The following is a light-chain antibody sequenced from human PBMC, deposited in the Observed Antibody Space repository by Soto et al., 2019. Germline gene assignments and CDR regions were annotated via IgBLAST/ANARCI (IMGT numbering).Light chain of an antibody. CDR2: GAS. CDR1: QSVSSSY. V-gene: IGKV3-20*01. Sequence: EIVLTQSPCTLSLSPGERATLSCRASQSVSSSYLAWSQQKPGQAPRLLIYGASSRATGIPERFSGSGSGTDFTFTISRLEPEDFAVYYCQQYGSSPRTFGQGTKVDIK. J-gene: IGKJ1*01. CDR3: QQYGSSPRT.